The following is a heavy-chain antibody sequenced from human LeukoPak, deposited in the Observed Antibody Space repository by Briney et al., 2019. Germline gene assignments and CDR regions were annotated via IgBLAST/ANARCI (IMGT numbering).Heavy chain of an antibody. CDR2: ISGSGGNT. CDR1: GFIFSSYA. J-gene: IGHJ4*02. CDR3: AKDLVGFCSTTSCPIGDY. V-gene: IGHV3-23*01. Sequence: PGGSLRLSCAASGFIFSSYAMSWVRQAPGKGLEWVSGISGSGGNTYNADSVTGRFTISRDNPKNTLYLQMNSLRAEDTAIYYCAKDLVGFCSTTSCPIGDYWGQGTLVTVSS. D-gene: IGHD2-2*01.